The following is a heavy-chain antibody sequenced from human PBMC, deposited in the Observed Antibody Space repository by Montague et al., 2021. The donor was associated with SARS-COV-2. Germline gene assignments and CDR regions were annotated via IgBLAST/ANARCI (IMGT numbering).Heavy chain of an antibody. CDR1: GSTFSSYR. J-gene: IGHJ4*02. CDR2: ISSSSYI. V-gene: IGHV3-21*01. Sequence: SLRLSCAASGSTFSSYRMNWVRQAPGKGLEWVSSISSSSYIYYADSVKGRFTISRDNAKNSLYLQMNSLRAEDTAVYYCARDGRHYWGQGTLVTVSS. CDR3: ARDGRHY. D-gene: IGHD2-15*01.